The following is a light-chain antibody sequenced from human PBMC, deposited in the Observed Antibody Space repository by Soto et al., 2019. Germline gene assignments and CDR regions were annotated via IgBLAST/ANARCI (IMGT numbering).Light chain of an antibody. CDR1: QSILFSSNNENY. CDR2: WAS. CDR3: QQYYSNPRT. V-gene: IGKV4-1*01. J-gene: IGKJ1*01. Sequence: DTVMTQSPDSLAVSLGERATINCKSSQSILFSSNNENYLAWYQQKPGQPPKLLIYWASTRESGVPDRFSGSGSGTDFTLTISSLQAEDVAVYYCQQYYSNPRTFGQGTKVEIK.